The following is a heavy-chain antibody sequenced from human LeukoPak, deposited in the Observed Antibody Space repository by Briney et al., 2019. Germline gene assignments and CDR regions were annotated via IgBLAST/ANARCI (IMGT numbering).Heavy chain of an antibody. CDR2: IYSGGST. Sequence: GGSQRLSCAASGFTVSSNYMSWVRQAPGKGLEWVSVIYSGGSTYYADSVKGRFTISRHNSKNTLYLQMNSLRAEDTAVYYCARGYSDAFDIWGQGTMVTVSS. V-gene: IGHV3-53*04. D-gene: IGHD3-10*01. CDR1: GFTVSSNY. J-gene: IGHJ3*02. CDR3: ARGYSDAFDI.